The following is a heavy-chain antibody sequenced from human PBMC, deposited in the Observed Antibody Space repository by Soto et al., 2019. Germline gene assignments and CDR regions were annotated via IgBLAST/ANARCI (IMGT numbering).Heavy chain of an antibody. CDR2: TYYRSKWYN. Sequence: SQTLSLTCAISGDSFSSNSAAWNWIRQSPSRGLEWLGRTYYRSKWYNDYAVSVKSRITINPDTSKNQFSLLLNSVTPEDTAVYYCAREKAGEYSSSSFDYGGQGTLVPVSS. J-gene: IGHJ4*02. CDR3: AREKAGEYSSSSFDY. D-gene: IGHD6-6*01. CDR1: GDSFSSNSAA. V-gene: IGHV6-1*01.